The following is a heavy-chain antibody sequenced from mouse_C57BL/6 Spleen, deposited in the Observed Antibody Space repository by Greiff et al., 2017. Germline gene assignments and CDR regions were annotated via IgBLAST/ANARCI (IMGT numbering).Heavy chain of an antibody. CDR3: ARSITTVPPFAY. Sequence: QVQLQQSGPELVKPGASVKISCKASGYAFSSSWMNWVKQRPGKGLEWIGRIYPGDGDTNYNGKFKGKATLTADKSSSTAYMQLSSLTSEDSAVYFCARSITTVPPFAYWGQGTLVTVSA. CDR1: GYAFSSSW. CDR2: IYPGDGDT. V-gene: IGHV1-82*01. D-gene: IGHD1-1*01. J-gene: IGHJ3*01.